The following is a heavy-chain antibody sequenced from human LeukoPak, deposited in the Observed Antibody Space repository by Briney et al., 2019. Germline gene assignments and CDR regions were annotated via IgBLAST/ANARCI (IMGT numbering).Heavy chain of an antibody. Sequence: GASVKVSCKASGYTFTSYGISWVRQAPGQGLEWMGWISAYNGNTNYAQKLQGRVTMTTDTSTSTAYMELRSLRSDDTAVYYCARADYYDSSGYYYYYYYYYYMDVWGKGTTVTVSS. CDR3: ARADYYDSSGYYYYYYYYYYMDV. V-gene: IGHV1-18*01. CDR2: ISAYNGNT. D-gene: IGHD3-22*01. CDR1: GYTFTSYG. J-gene: IGHJ6*03.